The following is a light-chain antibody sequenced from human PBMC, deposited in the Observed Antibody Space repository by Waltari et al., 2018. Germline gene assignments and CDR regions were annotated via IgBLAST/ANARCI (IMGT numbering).Light chain of an antibody. CDR3: QSADSSGTYEV. CDR2: KDT. J-gene: IGLJ1*01. V-gene: IGLV3-25*03. CDR1: SFLKQL. Sequence: SYELTLPASVAVSPGQTARITCFGDSFLKQLDYRYQQKPVQAPVVVIYKDTERPSGIPERFSGSSSGTTVTLTISGVQAEDEADYYCQSADSSGTYEVFVTGTKVTVL.